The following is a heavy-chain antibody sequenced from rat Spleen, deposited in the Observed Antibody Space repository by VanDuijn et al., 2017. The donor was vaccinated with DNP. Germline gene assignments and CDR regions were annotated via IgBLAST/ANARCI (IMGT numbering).Heavy chain of an antibody. CDR1: GFTFSDYY. D-gene: IGHD4-3*01. CDR2: IRYDGGYT. V-gene: IGHV5-20*01. CDR3: IRWNSGHFDF. Sequence: EVQLVESGGGLVQPGRSLKLSCAASGFTFSDYYMAWVRQAPTKGLEWVAYIRYDGGYTKYGDSVKGRFTISRDNAKSTLYLQMDSLRSEDTATYYCIRWNSGHFDFWGQGVMVTVSS. J-gene: IGHJ2*01.